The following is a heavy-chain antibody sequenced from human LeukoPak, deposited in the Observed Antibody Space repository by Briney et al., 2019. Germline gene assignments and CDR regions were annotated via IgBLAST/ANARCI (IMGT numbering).Heavy chain of an antibody. CDR3: ARGKGGSYSDAFDI. J-gene: IGHJ3*02. CDR2: IYTSGST. V-gene: IGHV4-61*02. CDR1: GYSISSGYY. Sequence: PSETLSLTCTVSGYSISSGYYWSWIRQPAGKGLEWIGRIYTSGSTNYNPSLKSRVTISVDTSKNQFSLKLSSVTAADTAVYYCARGKGGSYSDAFDIWGQGTMVTVSS. D-gene: IGHD1-26*01.